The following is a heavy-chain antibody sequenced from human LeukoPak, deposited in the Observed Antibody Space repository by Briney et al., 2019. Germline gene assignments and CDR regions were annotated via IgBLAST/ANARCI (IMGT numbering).Heavy chain of an antibody. CDR3: AKVGVMATTWPGY. CDR2: ISGSGGST. D-gene: IGHD3-16*01. Sequence: GGSLRLSCAASGFTFSSYAMSWVRQAPGKGLEWVSAISGSGGSTYYADSVKGRFTISRDNSKNMLYLQMNSLRAEDTAVYYCAKVGVMATTWPGYWGQGTLVTVSS. CDR1: GFTFSSYA. V-gene: IGHV3-23*01. J-gene: IGHJ4*02.